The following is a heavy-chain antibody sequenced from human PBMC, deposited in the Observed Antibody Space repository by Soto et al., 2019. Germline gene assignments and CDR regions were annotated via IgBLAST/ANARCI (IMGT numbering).Heavy chain of an antibody. V-gene: IGHV4-39*01. J-gene: IGHJ4*02. D-gene: IGHD3-22*01. CDR1: GGSISSSSYY. CDR2: IYYSGST. Sequence: SETLSLTCTVSGGSISSSSYYCGCIRQPPGKGLEWIGSIYYSGSTYYNPSLKSRVTISVDTSKNQFSLKLSSVTAADTAVYYCARQYDTNYYDSSGYVFYFDYWGQGTLVTVSS. CDR3: ARQYDTNYYDSSGYVFYFDY.